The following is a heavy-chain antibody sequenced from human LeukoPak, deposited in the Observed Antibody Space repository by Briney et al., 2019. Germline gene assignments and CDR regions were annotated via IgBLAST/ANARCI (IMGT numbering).Heavy chain of an antibody. J-gene: IGHJ4*02. CDR1: GFTSSSYA. Sequence: GGSLRLSCAASGFTSSSYAMSWVRQAPGKGLEWVSAISGSGGSTYYADSVKGRFTISRDNSKNTLYLQMNSLRAEDTAVYYCAKDLDCSSTSCYPDYWGQGTLVTVSS. V-gene: IGHV3-23*01. CDR2: ISGSGGST. D-gene: IGHD2-2*01. CDR3: AKDLDCSSTSCYPDY.